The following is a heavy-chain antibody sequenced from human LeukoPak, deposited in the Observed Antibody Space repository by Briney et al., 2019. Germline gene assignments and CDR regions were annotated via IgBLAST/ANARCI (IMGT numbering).Heavy chain of an antibody. CDR2: IYSGCST. V-gene: IGHV3-53*01. D-gene: IGHD3-10*01. J-gene: IGHJ4*02. Sequence: PGGSLRLSCAASGFTVSSNYMSWVRQAPGKGLEWVSVIYSGCSTYYANSVKGRFTISRDNSKNKLYLQMNSLRAEDTAVYYCARHTISRGVMTHWGQGTLVTVSS. CDR3: ARHTISRGVMTH. CDR1: GFTVSSNY.